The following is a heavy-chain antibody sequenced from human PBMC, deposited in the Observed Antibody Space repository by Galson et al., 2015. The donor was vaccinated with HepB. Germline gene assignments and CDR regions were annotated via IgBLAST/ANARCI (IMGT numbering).Heavy chain of an antibody. D-gene: IGHD3-22*01. J-gene: IGHJ3*02. CDR2: ISGSGGST. CDR1: GFTFSSYA. CDR3: AKDLSSGDSSGYYHNQVGYDAFDI. V-gene: IGHV3-23*01. Sequence: SLRLSCAASGFTFSSYAMSWVRQAPGKGLEWVSAISGSGGSTYYADSVKGRFTISRDNSKNTLYLQMNSLRAEDTAVYYCAKDLSSGDSSGYYHNQVGYDAFDIWGQGTMVTVSS.